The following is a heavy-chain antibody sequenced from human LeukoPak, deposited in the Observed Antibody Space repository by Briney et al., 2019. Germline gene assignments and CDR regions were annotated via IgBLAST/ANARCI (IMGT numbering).Heavy chain of an antibody. CDR1: GFTFSTYD. V-gene: IGHV3-13*01. CDR3: ARTISSSGIYYYYYMDV. Sequence: PGGSLRLSCAASGFTFSTYDMHWVRQVSGKGLEWVSSIGTIGDTFYPGSVKGRFTISRENAKNSLYLQMNSLRAEDTAVYYCARTISSSGIYYYYYMDVWGKGTTVTVSS. D-gene: IGHD6-6*01. J-gene: IGHJ6*03. CDR2: IGTIGDT.